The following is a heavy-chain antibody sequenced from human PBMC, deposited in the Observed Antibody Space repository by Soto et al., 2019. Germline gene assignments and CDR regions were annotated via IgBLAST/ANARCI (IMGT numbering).Heavy chain of an antibody. CDR2: IYPGDSDT. CDR3: ARAGYYYGSGSYEHYYYGMDV. V-gene: IGHV5-51*01. J-gene: IGHJ6*02. CDR1: GYSLTSYW. Sequence: GESLKISCKGSGYSLTSYWIGWVRQMPGKGLEWMGIIYPGDSDTRYSPSFQGQVTISADKSISTAYLQWSSLKASDTAMYYCARAGYYYGSGSYEHYYYGMDVWGQGXTVTV. D-gene: IGHD3-10*01.